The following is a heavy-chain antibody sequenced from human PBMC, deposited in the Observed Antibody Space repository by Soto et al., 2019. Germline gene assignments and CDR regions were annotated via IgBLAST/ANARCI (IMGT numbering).Heavy chain of an antibody. V-gene: IGHV4-31*03. CDR1: GGSISSSSYY. CDR2: IYYSGST. J-gene: IGHJ4*02. CDR3: ARVNVVVVPAAMPGGYFDY. Sequence: SETLSLTCTVSGGSISSSSYYWGWIRQHPGKGLEWIGYIYYSGSTYYNPSLKSRVTISVDTSKNQFSLKLSSVTAADTAVYYCARVNVVVVPAAMPGGYFDYWGQGTLVTSPQ. D-gene: IGHD2-2*01.